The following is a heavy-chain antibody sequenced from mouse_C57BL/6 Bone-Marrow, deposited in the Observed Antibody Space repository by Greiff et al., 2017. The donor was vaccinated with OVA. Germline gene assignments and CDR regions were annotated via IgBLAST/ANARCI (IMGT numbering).Heavy chain of an antibody. CDR1: GYTFTSYW. J-gene: IGHJ2*01. CDR2: IDPSDSYT. Sequence: QVQLQQPGAELVRPGTSVKLSCKASGYTFTSYWMHWVKQRPGQGLEWIGVIDPSDSYTNYNQKFKGKATLTVATSSSTAYMPLSSLTSEDSAVYYCARRYGSSYIDYWGQGTTLTVSS. V-gene: IGHV1-59*01. CDR3: ARRYGSSYIDY. D-gene: IGHD1-1*01.